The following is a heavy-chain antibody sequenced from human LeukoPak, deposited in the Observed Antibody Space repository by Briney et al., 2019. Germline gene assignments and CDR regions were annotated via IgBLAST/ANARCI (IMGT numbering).Heavy chain of an antibody. J-gene: IGHJ2*01. V-gene: IGHV4-39*07. CDR1: GDSFSDFSYY. CDR3: ARDFRRQGLERRYWYFDL. D-gene: IGHD3-3*01. Sequence: PSETLSLTCTVSGDSFSDFSYYWGWIRQPPGKGLEWIGSIHYTGSTYYNPSLKSRVTISVDTSKNQFSLRLSSVTAADTAVYYCARDFRRQGLERRYWYFDLWGRGTLVTVSS. CDR2: IHYTGST.